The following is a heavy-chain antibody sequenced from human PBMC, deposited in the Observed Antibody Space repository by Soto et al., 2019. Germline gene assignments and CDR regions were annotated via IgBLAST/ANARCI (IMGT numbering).Heavy chain of an antibody. CDR2: IYHTGNA. V-gene: IGHV4-39*01. CDR3: ARDYFDSSDYTTNWFDP. D-gene: IGHD3-22*01. CDR1: CDSISNSRFY. Sequence: ASETLSPTCSVSCDSISNSRFYWALIRQPPGEGLEWIGSIYHTGNAYYNPSLKSRVTIFVDTSKNQFSLKLTSVTAADSALYYCARDYFDSSDYTTNWFDPWGQGTLVTV. J-gene: IGHJ5*02.